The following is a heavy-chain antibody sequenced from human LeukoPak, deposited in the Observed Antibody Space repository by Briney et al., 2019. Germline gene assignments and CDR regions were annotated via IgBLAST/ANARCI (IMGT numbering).Heavy chain of an antibody. D-gene: IGHD6-6*01. J-gene: IGHJ5*02. Sequence: SVTVSCTASGGTFSSYTISWVRQAPGQGLEWMGRIIPILGIANYAQKFQGRVTITADKSTSTAYMELSSLRSEDTAVYYCAREEAARAYNWFDPWGQGILVTVSS. CDR3: AREEAARAYNWFDP. CDR2: IIPILGIA. CDR1: GGTFSSYT. V-gene: IGHV1-69*04.